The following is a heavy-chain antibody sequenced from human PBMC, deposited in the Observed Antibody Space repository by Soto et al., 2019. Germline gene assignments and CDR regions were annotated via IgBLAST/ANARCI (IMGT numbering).Heavy chain of an antibody. Sequence: GASVKVSCKASGYTFTSYDINWVRQATGQGLEWMGWMNPNSGNTGYAQKFQGRVTMTRNTSISTAYMELSSLRSEDTAVYYCARGGQLVGYYYYGMDVWGQGTTVTVSS. D-gene: IGHD6-6*01. J-gene: IGHJ6*02. CDR1: GYTFTSYD. CDR2: MNPNSGNT. V-gene: IGHV1-8*01. CDR3: ARGGQLVGYYYYGMDV.